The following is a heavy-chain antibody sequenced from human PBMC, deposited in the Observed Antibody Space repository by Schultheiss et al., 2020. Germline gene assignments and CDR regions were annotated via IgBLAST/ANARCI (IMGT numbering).Heavy chain of an antibody. CDR3: ARLYCSGGRCYSDLDYYYGLNV. CDR2: IYYSGST. D-gene: IGHD2-15*01. Sequence: SETLSLTCTVSGGSISSGGYYWSWIRQHPGKGLEWIGYIYYSGSTYYNPSLKSRVTMSVDTSKNQFSLKLSSVTAADTAVYYCARLYCSGGRCYSDLDYYYGLNVWGKGTTVTVSS. J-gene: IGHJ6*04. V-gene: IGHV4-31*03. CDR1: GGSISSGGYY.